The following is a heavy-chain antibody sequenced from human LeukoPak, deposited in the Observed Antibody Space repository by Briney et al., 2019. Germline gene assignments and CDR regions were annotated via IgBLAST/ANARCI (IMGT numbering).Heavy chain of an antibody. CDR1: GASINSGNYY. J-gene: IGHJ1*01. CDR2: IHHSGTI. V-gene: IGHV4-31*03. D-gene: IGHD3-16*01. CDR3: AGGNDDGKIHH. Sequence: PSETLSLTCKVSGASINSGNYYWTWIRQHPGKGPESIGLIHHSGTIYYTPSLTSRTTILVDASKNQFSLIMTSLTDADTAVYYCAGGNDDGKIHHWGQGTLVTVSS.